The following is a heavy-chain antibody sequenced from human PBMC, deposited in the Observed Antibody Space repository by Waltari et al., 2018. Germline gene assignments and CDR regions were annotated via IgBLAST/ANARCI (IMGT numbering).Heavy chain of an antibody. CDR1: GGSISSYY. V-gene: IGHV4-4*07. CDR3: ARELVSYSYYYMDV. CDR2: IYTSGST. J-gene: IGHJ6*03. D-gene: IGHD6-6*01. Sequence: QVQLQESGPGLVKPSETLSLTCTVSGGSISSYYWSWIRQPAGKGLEWIGRIYTSGSTNYNPSLKSRVTMSIDTSKKQFSLKLSSVTAADTAVYYCARELVSYSYYYMDVWGKGTSVTISS.